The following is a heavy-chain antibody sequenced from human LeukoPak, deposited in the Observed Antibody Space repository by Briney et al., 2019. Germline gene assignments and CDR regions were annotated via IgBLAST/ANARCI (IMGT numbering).Heavy chain of an antibody. Sequence: SETLSLTCAVYGGSFSGYYWSWIRQPPGKGLEWIGEINHSGSTNYNPSLKSRVTISVDTSKNQFSLKLSSVTAADTAVYYCAKSGVWFGDHTFMDVWGKGTTVTISS. J-gene: IGHJ6*03. D-gene: IGHD3-10*01. CDR1: GGSFSGYY. V-gene: IGHV4-34*01. CDR2: INHSGST. CDR3: AKSGVWFGDHTFMDV.